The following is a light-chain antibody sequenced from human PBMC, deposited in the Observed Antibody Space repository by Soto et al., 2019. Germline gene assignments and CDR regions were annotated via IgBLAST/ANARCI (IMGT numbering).Light chain of an antibody. CDR3: SLYAGSNNVV. CDR2: EVS. Sequence: QSALTQPPSASGSPGQSVAISCTGTSSDIGAYKFVSWYQQHPGKAPKLIIYEVSIRPSGVPDRFSGSKSGNTASLTVSGLLPEDEADYYCSLYAGSNNVVFGGGTKVTVL. J-gene: IGLJ2*01. CDR1: SSDIGAYKF. V-gene: IGLV2-8*01.